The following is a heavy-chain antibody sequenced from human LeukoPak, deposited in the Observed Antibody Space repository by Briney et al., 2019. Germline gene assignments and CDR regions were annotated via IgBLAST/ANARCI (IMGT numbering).Heavy chain of an antibody. CDR2: VSAYNGNT. V-gene: IGHV1-18*01. Sequence: ASVKVSCKASGGTFSSYAISWVRQAPGQGPEWMGWVSAYNGNTNYAQKFRGRVTMTTDTSTSTAHMELRSLRYDDTAVYYCARDLNTAMVTRPTLGYWGQGTLVTVSS. D-gene: IGHD5-18*01. J-gene: IGHJ4*02. CDR3: ARDLNTAMVTRPTLGY. CDR1: GGTFSSYA.